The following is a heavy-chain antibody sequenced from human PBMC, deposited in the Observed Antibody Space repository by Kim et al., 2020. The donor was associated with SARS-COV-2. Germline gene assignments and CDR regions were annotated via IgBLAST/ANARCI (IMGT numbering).Heavy chain of an antibody. CDR2: IYYSGST. CDR3: AREDPYKGDAFDI. Sequence: SETLSLTCTVSGGSISSYYWSWIRQPPGKGLEWIGYIYYSGSTNYNPSLKSRVTISVDTSKNQFSLKLSSVTAADTAVYYCAREDPYKGDAFDIWGQGTMVTVSS. CDR1: GGSISSYY. J-gene: IGHJ3*02. V-gene: IGHV4-59*01. D-gene: IGHD1-20*01.